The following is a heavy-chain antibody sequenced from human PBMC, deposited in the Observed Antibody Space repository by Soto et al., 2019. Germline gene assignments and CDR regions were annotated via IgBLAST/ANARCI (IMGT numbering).Heavy chain of an antibody. D-gene: IGHD3-10*01. CDR1: GFIFSSYA. V-gene: IGHV3-23*01. CDR3: AKAGGDY. J-gene: IGHJ4*02. CDR2: ISLDGGST. Sequence: EVQLLESGGGLVQPGGSLRLSCAASGFIFSSYAMSWVRQAPGKGLEWVSGISLDGGSTYYADSVKGRFTISRDSSKNTVYLQINRLRVEDTAVYYCAKAGGDYWGQGTLVTVSS.